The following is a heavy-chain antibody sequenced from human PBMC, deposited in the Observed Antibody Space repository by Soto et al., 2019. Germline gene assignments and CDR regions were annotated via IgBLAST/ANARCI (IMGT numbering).Heavy chain of an antibody. D-gene: IGHD5-12*01. J-gene: IGHJ4*02. Sequence: SETLSLTCAVSGGSISSSNWWSWVRQPPGKGLEWIGEIYHSGSTNYNPSLKSRVTISVDKSKNQFSLKLSSVTAADTAVYYCARPREGLRALFDYWGQGTLVTVSS. CDR1: GGSISSSNW. CDR3: ARPREGLRALFDY. V-gene: IGHV4-4*02. CDR2: IYHSGST.